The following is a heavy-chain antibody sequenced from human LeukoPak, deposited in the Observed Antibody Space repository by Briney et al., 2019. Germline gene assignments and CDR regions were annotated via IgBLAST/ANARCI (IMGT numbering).Heavy chain of an antibody. D-gene: IGHD3-22*01. V-gene: IGHV1-69*05. Sequence: ASVKVSCKASGGTFSSYAISWVRQAPGQGLEWMGGIIPIFGTANYAQKFQGRVTITTDESTSTAYMELSSLRSEDTAVYYCASTCCYYDSSGYYDYWGQGTLVTVSS. CDR1: GGTFSSYA. CDR2: IIPIFGTA. J-gene: IGHJ4*02. CDR3: ASTCCYYDSSGYYDY.